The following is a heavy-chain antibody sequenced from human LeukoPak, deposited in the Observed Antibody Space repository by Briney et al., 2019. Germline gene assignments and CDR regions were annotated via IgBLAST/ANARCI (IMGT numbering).Heavy chain of an antibody. CDR2: ISYDGSNK. CDR3: ARGTPGYSDSWLDS. Sequence: GGSLRLSCAASGFTFSSYAMHWVRQAPGKGLEWVAVISYDGSNKYYADSVKGRFTISRDNSKNALYLQMNSLRAEDTAVYYCARGTPGYSDSWLDSWGQGTLVTVSS. CDR1: GFTFSSYA. V-gene: IGHV3-30*04. J-gene: IGHJ5*01. D-gene: IGHD5-12*01.